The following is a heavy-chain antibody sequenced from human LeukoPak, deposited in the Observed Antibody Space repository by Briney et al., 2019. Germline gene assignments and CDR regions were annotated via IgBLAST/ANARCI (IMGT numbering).Heavy chain of an antibody. J-gene: IGHJ3*02. V-gene: IGHV3-21*04. CDR2: ISSSSSYI. Sequence: GGSLRLSCAASGFTFSSYSMNWVRQAPGKGLEWVSSISSSSSYIYYADSVKGRFTISRDNAKNSLYLQMNSLRAEDTAVYYCARAPLRRFYAFDIWGQGTMVAVSS. D-gene: IGHD4-17*01. CDR1: GFTFSSYS. CDR3: ARAPLRRFYAFDI.